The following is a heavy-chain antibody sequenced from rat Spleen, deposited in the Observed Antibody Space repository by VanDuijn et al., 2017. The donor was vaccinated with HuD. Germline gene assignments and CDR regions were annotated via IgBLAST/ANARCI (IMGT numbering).Heavy chain of an antibody. CDR2: ITHNDGST. Sequence: EVHLVESGGGLVHPGGSLKLSCIASGFTFNKYWMTWILQAPGKGLEWIASITHNDGSTYYPDSVKGRFTISRDNAKSTLYLQRDSLRSEDTATYYCTRENWKPDYWGQGVMVTVSS. CDR3: TRENWKPDY. CDR1: GFTFNKYW. V-gene: IGHV5-31*01. J-gene: IGHJ2*01. D-gene: IGHD4-2*01.